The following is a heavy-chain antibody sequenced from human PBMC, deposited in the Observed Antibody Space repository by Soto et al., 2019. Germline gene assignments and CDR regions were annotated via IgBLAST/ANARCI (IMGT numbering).Heavy chain of an antibody. CDR2: IYYSGST. D-gene: IGHD4-17*01. CDR3: ARDRGNGEGPYYYYMDV. J-gene: IGHJ6*03. V-gene: IGHV4-59*01. CDR1: GGSISSYY. Sequence: SETLSLTCTVSGGSISSYYWSWIRQPPGKGLEWIGYIYYSGSTNYNPSLKSRVTISVDTSKNQFSLKLSSVTAADTAVYYCARDRGNGEGPYYYYMDVWAQGTTVTVSS.